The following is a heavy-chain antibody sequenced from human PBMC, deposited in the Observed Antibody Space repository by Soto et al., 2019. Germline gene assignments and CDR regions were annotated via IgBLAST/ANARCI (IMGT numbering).Heavy chain of an antibody. CDR3: ARGGVYCSGGSCYSAEYFQH. J-gene: IGHJ1*01. Sequence: QVQLVQSGAEVKKPGSSVKVSCKASGGTFSSYAISWVRQAPGQGLEWMGGIIPIFGTANYAQKFQGRVTITADESTSTAYMELSSLRSEDTAVYYCARGGVYCSGGSCYSAEYFQHWGQGTLVTVSS. CDR2: IIPIFGTA. V-gene: IGHV1-69*01. CDR1: GGTFSSYA. D-gene: IGHD2-15*01.